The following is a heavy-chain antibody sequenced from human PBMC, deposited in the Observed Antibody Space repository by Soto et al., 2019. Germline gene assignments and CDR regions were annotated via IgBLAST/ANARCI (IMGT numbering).Heavy chain of an antibody. D-gene: IGHD6-25*01. J-gene: IGHJ4*02. CDR2: MNPSNGNE. CDR1: GYTFITCD. V-gene: IGHV1-8*01. CDR3: ARRKERPGPNGFDS. Sequence: ASVKVSCKASGYTFITCDINWVRQATGQGLEWMGWMNPSNGNEGYAQKFQGRLTMTRNTSISTTYLVLSSLRSDDTAVYFCARRKERPGPNGFDSWGQGSLVTVSS.